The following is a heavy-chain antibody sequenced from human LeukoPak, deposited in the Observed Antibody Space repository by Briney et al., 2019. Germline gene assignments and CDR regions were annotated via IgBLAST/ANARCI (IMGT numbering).Heavy chain of an antibody. J-gene: IGHJ4*02. CDR1: GFTFSSYW. CDR3: ARVMDTAMAPLDY. V-gene: IGHV3-74*01. CDR2: INSDGSST. D-gene: IGHD5-18*01. Sequence: GGSLRLSCAASGFTFSSYWMHWVRHAPGKGLVWVSRINSDGSSTSYADSVKGRFTISRDNAKNTLYLQMNSLRAEDTAVYYCARVMDTAMAPLDYWGQGTLVTVSS.